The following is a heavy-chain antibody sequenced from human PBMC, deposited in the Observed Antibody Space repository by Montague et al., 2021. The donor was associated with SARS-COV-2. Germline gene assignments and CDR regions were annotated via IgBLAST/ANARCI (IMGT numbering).Heavy chain of an antibody. Sequence: SETRSLTCAVYDGSFSDYSWTWICQRPGKGLEWIGEINHRGSTNYNPSLKSRVTISVDTSKNQFSLKMTSVTAADTAVYYCARGRQHINMVVVVVTGGEYYFDFWGQGTLVTVSS. J-gene: IGHJ4*02. CDR3: ARGRQHINMVVVVVTGGEYYFDF. V-gene: IGHV4-34*01. D-gene: IGHD3-22*01. CDR1: DGSFSDYS. CDR2: INHRGST.